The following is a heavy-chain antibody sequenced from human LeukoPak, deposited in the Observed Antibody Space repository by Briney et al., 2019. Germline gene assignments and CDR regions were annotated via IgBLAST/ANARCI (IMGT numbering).Heavy chain of an antibody. Sequence: KVSCKASGYTFNTYWIAWVRPMPGKGLEWMGIIYPGASQTRYSPSFQGQVIISADKSLNTAYLQWSSLKASDTAVYYCARHLSDITSSPNYWGQGTLVTVSS. CDR3: ARHLSDITSSPNY. CDR2: IYPGASQT. V-gene: IGHV5-51*01. D-gene: IGHD6-13*01. CDR1: GYTFNTYW. J-gene: IGHJ4*02.